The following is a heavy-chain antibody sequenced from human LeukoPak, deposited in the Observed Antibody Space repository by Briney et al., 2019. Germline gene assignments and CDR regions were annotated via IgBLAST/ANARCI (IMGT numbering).Heavy chain of an antibody. V-gene: IGHV1-2*02. D-gene: IGHD3-9*01. J-gene: IGHJ3*01. CDR1: GYTFTDYY. Sequence: GASVKVSCKPSGYTFTDYYIHWVRQAPGQGLEWMGWINPDSGGTIYAQKFQGRVTMTRDTSISTTYMELSRLASDDTAVCYCARWLRGYSDILRRAFDVWGQGTMVTVSS. CDR3: ARWLRGYSDILRRAFDV. CDR2: INPDSGGT.